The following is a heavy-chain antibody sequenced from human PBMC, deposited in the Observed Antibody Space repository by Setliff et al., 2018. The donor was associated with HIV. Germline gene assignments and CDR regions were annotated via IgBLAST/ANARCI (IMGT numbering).Heavy chain of an antibody. V-gene: IGHV3-33*01. CDR2: IWYDGSSE. D-gene: IGHD5-18*01. CDR1: GFTFKTDA. J-gene: IGHJ4*02. Sequence: GGSLRLSCAASGFTFKTDAMHWVRQAPGKGLEWVAVIWYDGSSEYYGDSVKGRFTISRDNSKKTLYLQMNSLRAEDTAVYYCARDWVDTAMADDYWGQGTLVTVSS. CDR3: ARDWVDTAMADDY.